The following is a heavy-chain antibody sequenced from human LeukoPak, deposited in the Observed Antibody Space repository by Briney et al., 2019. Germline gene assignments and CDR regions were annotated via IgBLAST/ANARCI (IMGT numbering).Heavy chain of an antibody. CDR1: GGTFSGYA. V-gene: IGHV1-69*04. CDR2: IIPIFGIA. D-gene: IGHD1-20*01. J-gene: IGHJ5*02. CDR3: ARDPNNWNPNWFDP. Sequence: GASVKVSCKASGGTFSGYAISWVRQAPGQGLEWMGRIIPIFGIANYAQKFQGRVTITADKSTSTAYMELSSLRSEDTAVYYCARDPNNWNPNWFDPWGQGTLVTVSS.